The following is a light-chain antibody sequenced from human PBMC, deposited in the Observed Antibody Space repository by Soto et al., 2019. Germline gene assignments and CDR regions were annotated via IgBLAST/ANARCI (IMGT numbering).Light chain of an antibody. CDR1: SGHSPYA. J-gene: IGLJ2*01. CDR2: LNSDGSH. Sequence: QPVLTQSPSASASRGASVKLTCTLSSGHSPYAIAWLQQQPEKGPRSLMKLNSDGSHSKGSGIPDRFSGSASGAERYLTISGLQPEDEADYFCQALDTGIVVFGGGTKVTVL. V-gene: IGLV4-69*01. CDR3: QALDTGIVV.